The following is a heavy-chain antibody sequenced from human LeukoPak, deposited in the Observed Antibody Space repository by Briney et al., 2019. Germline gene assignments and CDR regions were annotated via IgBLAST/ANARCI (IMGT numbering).Heavy chain of an antibody. CDR1: GYTFAGYY. CDR3: ARDHPSPAFDI. V-gene: IGHV1-2*06. Sequence: ASVKVSCKASGYTFAGYYMHWVRQAPGQGLEWMGRINPNSGGTNYAQKFQGRVTITTDESTSTAYMELSSLRSEDTAVYYCARDHPSPAFDIWGQGTMVTVSS. CDR2: INPNSGGT. J-gene: IGHJ3*02.